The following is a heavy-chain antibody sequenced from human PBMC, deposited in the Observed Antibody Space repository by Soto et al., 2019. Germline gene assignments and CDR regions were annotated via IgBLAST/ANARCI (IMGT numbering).Heavy chain of an antibody. CDR3: ARGEGSIAARGVWFDP. J-gene: IGHJ5*02. D-gene: IGHD6-6*01. Sequence: SETLSLTCAVYGGSFSGYYWSWIRQPPGKWLEWIGEINHSGSTNYNPSLKSRVTISVDTSNNQFSLKLSSVTDAETAVYYGARGEGSIAARGVWFDPWGQGTLVTVPS. CDR2: INHSGST. V-gene: IGHV4-34*01. CDR1: GGSFSGYY.